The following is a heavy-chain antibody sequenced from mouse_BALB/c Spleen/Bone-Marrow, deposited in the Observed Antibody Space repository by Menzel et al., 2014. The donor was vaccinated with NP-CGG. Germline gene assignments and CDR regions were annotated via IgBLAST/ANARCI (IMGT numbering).Heavy chain of an antibody. CDR3: ARHSDYDYFDY. CDR1: GFTFSDYY. D-gene: IGHD2-4*01. J-gene: IGHJ2*01. Sequence: EVMLVESGGGLVQPGGSLKLSCAPSGFTFSDYYMYWVRQTPEKRLEWVAYISNGGGSTYYPDTVKGRFTISRDNAKNTLYLQMSRLKSEDTAMYXXARHSDYDYFDYWSQGTTLTVSS. CDR2: ISNGGGST. V-gene: IGHV5-12*01.